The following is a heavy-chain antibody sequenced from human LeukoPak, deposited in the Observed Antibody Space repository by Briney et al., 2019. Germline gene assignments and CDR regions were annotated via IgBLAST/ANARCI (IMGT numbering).Heavy chain of an antibody. CDR1: GFTFSSYA. CDR2: ISYDGSNK. Sequence: GGSLRLSCAASGFTFSSYAMHWVRQAPGKGLEWVAVISYDGSNKYYADSVKGRFTISRDDSKNTLYLQMSSLRAEDTAVYYCARNGAVAWYYFDYWGQGTLVTVSS. CDR3: ARNGAVAWYYFDY. D-gene: IGHD3-3*01. J-gene: IGHJ4*02. V-gene: IGHV3-30*04.